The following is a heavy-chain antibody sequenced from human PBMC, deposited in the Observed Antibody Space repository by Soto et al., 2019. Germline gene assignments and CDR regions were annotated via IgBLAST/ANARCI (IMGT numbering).Heavy chain of an antibody. CDR3: ARRRYSSSGGSMNYFDY. D-gene: IGHD6-6*01. CDR1: GGSISSSSYY. J-gene: IGHJ4*02. Sequence: PSETLSLTCTVSGGSISSSSYYWGWIRQPPGKGLEWIGSIYYSGSTYHNPSLKSRVTISVDTSKNQFSLKLSSVTAADTAVYYCARRRYSSSGGSMNYFDYWGQGTLVTVSS. V-gene: IGHV4-39*01. CDR2: IYYSGST.